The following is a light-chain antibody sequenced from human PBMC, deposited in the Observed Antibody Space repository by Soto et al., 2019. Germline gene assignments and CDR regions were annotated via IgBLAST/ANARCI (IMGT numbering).Light chain of an antibody. CDR1: SNDVGSYNY. CDR3: SSYTSSSTYV. J-gene: IGLJ1*01. CDR2: NVS. V-gene: IGLV2-14*01. Sequence: QSVLTQPASVSGSPGQSITIACTGTSNDVGSYNYVSWYQQEPGKAHKLMISNVSNRPPGVSNRFSGSKSGNTASLTISGLQTEDEADYYCSSYTSSSTYVFGTGTKVTVL.